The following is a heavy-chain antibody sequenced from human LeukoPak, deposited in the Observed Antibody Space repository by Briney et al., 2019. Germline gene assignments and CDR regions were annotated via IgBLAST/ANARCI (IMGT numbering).Heavy chain of an antibody. V-gene: IGHV4-4*02. J-gene: IGHJ6*02. CDR2: IYHSGST. D-gene: IGHD2-2*01. CDR3: TRSRYCSSTSCYGMDV. Sequence: SGTLSLTCAVSGGSISSSNWWSWVRQPPGKGLEWIGEIYHSGSTNYNPSLKSRVTISVDKSKNQFSLKLSSVTAADTAVYYCTRSRYCSSTSCYGMDVWGQGTTVTVSS. CDR1: GGSISSSNW.